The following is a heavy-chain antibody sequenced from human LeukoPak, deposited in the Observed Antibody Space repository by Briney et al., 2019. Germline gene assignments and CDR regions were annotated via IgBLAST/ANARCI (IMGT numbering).Heavy chain of an antibody. CDR3: TSGGYCSSTSCYGEN. D-gene: IGHD2-2*01. J-gene: IGHJ4*02. CDR2: IRSKANSYAT. Sequence: GGSLTLSCAASGLTFSGSAMHWVRQASGKGLEWVGRIRSKANSYATAYAASVKGRFTISRDDSKNTAYLQMNSLKTEDTAVYYCTSGGYCSSTSCYGENWGQGTLVTVSS. CDR1: GLTFSGSA. V-gene: IGHV3-73*01.